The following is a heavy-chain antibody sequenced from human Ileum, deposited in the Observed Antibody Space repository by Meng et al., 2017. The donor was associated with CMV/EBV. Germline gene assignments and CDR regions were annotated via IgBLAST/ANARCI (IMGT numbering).Heavy chain of an antibody. Sequence: QVQLHQWGAGLLKPSETLSLTCAVYGESFSGYYWDWIRQSPGKGLEWIGQINQNGSTNYNPSLKSRVTISVDTSKNQFSLKLSSVTAADAAMYYCARGRRYLFYWSQGTLVTVSS. J-gene: IGHJ4*02. CDR2: INQNGST. V-gene: IGHV4-34*01. CDR1: GESFSGYY. CDR3: ARGRRYLFY. D-gene: IGHD3-9*01.